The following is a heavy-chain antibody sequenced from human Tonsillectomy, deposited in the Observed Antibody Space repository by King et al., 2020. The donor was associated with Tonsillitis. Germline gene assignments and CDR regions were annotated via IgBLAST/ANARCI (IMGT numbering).Heavy chain of an antibody. D-gene: IGHD1-14*01. CDR2: IYSADST. V-gene: IGHV3-66*01. CDR1: GFTVSTNY. J-gene: IGHJ4*02. CDR3: TRAPTGRFFDY. Sequence: VQLVESGGGLVQPGGSLRLSCAASGFTVSTNYMSWVRQAPGKGLDWVSVIYSADSTYYADSVKGRFTISRDNSKNTLYLQMNSLRAEDTAVYYCTRAPTGRFFDYWGQGTLVTVSS.